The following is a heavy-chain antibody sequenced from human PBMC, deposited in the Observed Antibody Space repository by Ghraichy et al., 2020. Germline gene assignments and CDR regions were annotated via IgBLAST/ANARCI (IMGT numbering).Heavy chain of an antibody. CDR2: IIPAYGKG. CDR3: ARDRGEGCSSTSCYASGMDV. J-gene: IGHJ6*02. Sequence: SVKVSCKASGGTFSSVGISWVRQAPGQGLEWMGGIIPAYGKGNHPQKFQGRVAITADKTTNTVYMELTSLRVEDTAVYYCARDRGEGCSSTSCYASGMDVWGQGTTVTVS. D-gene: IGHD2-2*01. CDR1: GGTFSSVG. V-gene: IGHV1-69*06.